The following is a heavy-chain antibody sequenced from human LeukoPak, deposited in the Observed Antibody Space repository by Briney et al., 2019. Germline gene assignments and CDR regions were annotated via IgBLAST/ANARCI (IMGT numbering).Heavy chain of an antibody. J-gene: IGHJ5*02. D-gene: IGHD2-15*01. CDR1: GFTFSNYG. CDR3: AIGYCSGASCYANWFDP. V-gene: IGHV3-30*03. CDR2: ISYDGKYK. Sequence: GGSLRLSCAASGFTFSNYGMHWVRQAPGKGLEWVAVISYDGKYKYYSESVKGRFTISRDNSKNTLYLQMNSLRAEDTAVYYCAIGYCSGASCYANWFDPWGQGTLVTVSS.